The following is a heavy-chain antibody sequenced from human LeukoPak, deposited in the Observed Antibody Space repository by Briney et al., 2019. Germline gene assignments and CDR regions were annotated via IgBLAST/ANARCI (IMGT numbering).Heavy chain of an antibody. J-gene: IGHJ6*02. CDR3: ATAVLLWFGEPRQLGMDV. D-gene: IGHD3-10*01. V-gene: IGHV6-1*01. CDR2: TYYRSKWYN. CDR1: GHSRFKSSAA. Sequence: SQTLSLTCAISGHSRFKSSAARNSLRQSPSRGLEWLGRTYYRSKWYNDYAVSVKSRITINPDTSKNQFSLQLNSVAPEDTAVYYCATAVLLWFGEPRQLGMDVWGQGTTVTVSS.